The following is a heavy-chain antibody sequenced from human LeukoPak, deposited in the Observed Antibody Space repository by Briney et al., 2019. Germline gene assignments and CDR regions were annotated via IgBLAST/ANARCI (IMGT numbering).Heavy chain of an antibody. J-gene: IGHJ4*02. D-gene: IGHD5-24*01. CDR1: GYTFTNYY. CDR3: AREIGPIQLHLWGSAFDY. CDR2: INPGGRST. Sequence: ASVKVSCKASGYTFTNYYIHWVRQAPGQGLEWMGIINPGGRSTSYAQKFQGRVTMTRDTSTSTVYMELSSLRSEDTAVYYCAREIGPIQLHLWGSAFDYWGQGALVTVSS. V-gene: IGHV1-46*01.